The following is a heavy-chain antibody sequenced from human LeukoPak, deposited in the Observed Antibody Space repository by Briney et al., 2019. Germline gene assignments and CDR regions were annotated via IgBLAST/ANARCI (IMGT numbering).Heavy chain of an antibody. V-gene: IGHV3-21*04. J-gene: IGHJ4*02. CDR3: ARADGSGSYYNN. CDR2: ISSSSSYI. D-gene: IGHD3-10*01. CDR1: GFTFSSYS. Sequence: GGSLRLSCAASGFTFSSYSMNWVRQAPGKGLEWVSSISSSSSYIYYADPVKGRFTISRDNSKNTLYLQMNSLRAGDTAVYYCARADGSGSYYNNWGQGTLVTVSS.